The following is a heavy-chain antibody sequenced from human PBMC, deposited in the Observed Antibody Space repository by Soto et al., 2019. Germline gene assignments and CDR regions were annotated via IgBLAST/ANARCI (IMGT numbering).Heavy chain of an antibody. Sequence: EVQLVESGGGLVKPGGSLRLSCAASGFTFSSYSMNWVRQAPGKGLEWVSSISSSSSYIYYADSVKGRFTISRDNAKNSLYLQMNSLRAEDTAVYYCAIGRSISRNWFDPWGQGTLVTVSS. CDR1: GFTFSSYS. CDR2: ISSSSSYI. J-gene: IGHJ5*02. V-gene: IGHV3-21*01. D-gene: IGHD6-13*01. CDR3: AIGRSISRNWFDP.